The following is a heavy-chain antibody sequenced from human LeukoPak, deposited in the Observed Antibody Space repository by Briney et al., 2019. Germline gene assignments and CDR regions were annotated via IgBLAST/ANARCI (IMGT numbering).Heavy chain of an antibody. D-gene: IGHD3-10*01. CDR3: AKDRGDTSFDY. V-gene: IGHV3-48*01. Sequence: GGSLRLSCAASGFTFSSYSMNWVRQAPGKGPEWVSYISSSSSTIYYADSVKGRFTISRDNAKNSLYLQMSSLRAEDTAVYYCAKDRGDTSFDYWGQGTLVTVSS. CDR2: ISSSSSTI. J-gene: IGHJ4*02. CDR1: GFTFSSYS.